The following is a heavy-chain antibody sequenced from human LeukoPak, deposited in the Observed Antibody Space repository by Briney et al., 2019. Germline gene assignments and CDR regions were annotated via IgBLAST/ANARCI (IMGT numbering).Heavy chain of an antibody. D-gene: IGHD5-18*01. CDR1: GFTFSSYG. Sequence: GGSLRLSCAASGFTFSSYGMHWVRQAPGKGLEWVAFIRYDGSNKYYADSVKGRFTISRDNSKNTLYLQMNSLRAEDTAVYYCARDPGYSYGLDYWGQGTLVTVSS. CDR2: IRYDGSNK. J-gene: IGHJ4*02. CDR3: ARDPGYSYGLDY. V-gene: IGHV3-30*02.